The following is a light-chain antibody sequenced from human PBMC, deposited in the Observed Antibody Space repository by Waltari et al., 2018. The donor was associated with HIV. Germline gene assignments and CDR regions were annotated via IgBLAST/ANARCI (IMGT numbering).Light chain of an antibody. Sequence: QSVLTQPPSVSGAPGQRVTISCTGSYSNIGAGYDVHWYQQCPSRAPKLLLYGNNNRPSGVPDRFSASKLGASVYLASTGLQPDDEAEYYCQSYDTSLSARVLGGGTKLTVL. V-gene: IGLV1-40*01. CDR2: GNN. CDR3: QSYDTSLSARV. CDR1: YSNIGAGYD. J-gene: IGLJ3*02.